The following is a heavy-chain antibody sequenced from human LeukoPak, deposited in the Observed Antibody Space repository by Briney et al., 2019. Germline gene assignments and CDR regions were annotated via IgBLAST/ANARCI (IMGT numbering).Heavy chain of an antibody. CDR2: ISGSGGST. V-gene: IGHV3-23*01. CDR3: ARDSYCSGGSCSYYYGMDV. Sequence: GASLRLSCAASGFTFSSYAMSWVRQAPGKGLEWVSAISGSGGSTYYADSVKGRFTISRDNSKNTLYLQMNSLRAEDTAVYYCARDSYCSGGSCSYYYGMDVWGQGTTVTVSS. J-gene: IGHJ6*02. CDR1: GFTFSSYA. D-gene: IGHD2-15*01.